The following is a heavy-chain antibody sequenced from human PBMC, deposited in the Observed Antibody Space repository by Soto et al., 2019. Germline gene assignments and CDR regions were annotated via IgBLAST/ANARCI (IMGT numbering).Heavy chain of an antibody. CDR2: IIPMFGTA. CDR3: ARGYYSSSGNYYNFDY. Sequence: SVKVSCKXSGGTFNSFAISWVRQAPGQGLEWMGGIIPMFGTANYPQKFQGRVTMTADESTSTVYMELSSLRSEDTAVYYCARGYYSSSGNYYNFDYWGQGTQVTVSS. D-gene: IGHD3-10*01. CDR1: GGTFNSFA. J-gene: IGHJ4*02. V-gene: IGHV1-69*13.